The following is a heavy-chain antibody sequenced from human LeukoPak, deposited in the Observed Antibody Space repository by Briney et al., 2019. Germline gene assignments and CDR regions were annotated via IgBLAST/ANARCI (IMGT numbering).Heavy chain of an antibody. Sequence: ASVKVSCKASGYTFTSYAMHWVRQAPGQRLEWMGWINAGNGNTKYSLEFQGRVTITRDTSASTAYMELSSLRSEDMAVYYCARGSSSWYWFFDYWGQGTLVTVSS. CDR3: ARGSSSWYWFFDY. CDR1: GYTFTSYA. CDR2: INAGNGNT. J-gene: IGHJ4*02. V-gene: IGHV1-3*03. D-gene: IGHD6-13*01.